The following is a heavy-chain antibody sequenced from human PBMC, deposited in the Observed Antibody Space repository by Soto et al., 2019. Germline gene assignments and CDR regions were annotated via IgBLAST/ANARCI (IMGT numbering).Heavy chain of an antibody. Sequence: PGGSQRLSCAASGFTFSDYYMSWIRQAPGKGLEWVSYISSSGSTIYYADSVKGRFTISRDNAKNSLYLQVNSLRAEDTAVYYFARDQGMSGYVGFDYYYGMDVWGQGTTVTVSS. CDR2: ISSSGSTI. J-gene: IGHJ6*02. V-gene: IGHV3-11*04. CDR1: GFTFSDYY. CDR3: ARDQGMSGYVGFDYYYGMDV. D-gene: IGHD5-12*01.